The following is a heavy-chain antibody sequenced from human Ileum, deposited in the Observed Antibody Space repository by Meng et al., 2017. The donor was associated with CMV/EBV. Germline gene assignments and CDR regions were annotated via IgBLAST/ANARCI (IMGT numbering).Heavy chain of an antibody. CDR1: GLTVSTYS. J-gene: IGHJ5*02. V-gene: IGHV3-21*01. CDR2: ISRRSNYK. D-gene: IGHD2/OR15-2a*01. Sequence: GESLKISCVASGLTVSTYSMNWVRQAPGKGLEWVSFISRRSNYKHYADSVKGRFTISRDNAKNSLYLQMDSLRAEDTAIYYCSRGGVSCNSVTCHLGWFDPWGQGTLVTVSS. CDR3: SRGGVSCNSVTCHLGWFDP.